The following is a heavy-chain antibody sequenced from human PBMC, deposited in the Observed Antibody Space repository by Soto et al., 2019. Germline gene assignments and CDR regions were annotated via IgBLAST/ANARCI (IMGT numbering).Heavy chain of an antibody. CDR1: GYTFTGYY. D-gene: IGHD6-6*01. Sequence: ASVNVSCKASGYTFTGYYMHWVRQAPGQGLEWMGWINPNSGGTNYAQKFQGWVTMTRDTSISTAYMELSRLRSDDTAVYYCARGKIFSSSSSSDYYYYGMDVWGQGTTVTVSS. V-gene: IGHV1-2*04. CDR2: INPNSGGT. CDR3: ARGKIFSSSSSSDYYYYGMDV. J-gene: IGHJ6*02.